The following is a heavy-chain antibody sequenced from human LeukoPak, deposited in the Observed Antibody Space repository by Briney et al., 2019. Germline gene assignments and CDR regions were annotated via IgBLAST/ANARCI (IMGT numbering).Heavy chain of an antibody. CDR3: ARLGAANSKAFDI. CDR2: IYPDDSDT. V-gene: IGHV5-51*01. J-gene: IGHJ3*02. CDR1: GYSFSYSW. Sequence: GESLKISCEASGYSFSYSWYGWVSQLPGKGLEWMGIIYPDDSDTKKAPSFQGRVTISADKSLSITYLQWDNLETSDTAMYYCARLGAANSKAFDIWGQGTMVTVSS. D-gene: IGHD1-26*01.